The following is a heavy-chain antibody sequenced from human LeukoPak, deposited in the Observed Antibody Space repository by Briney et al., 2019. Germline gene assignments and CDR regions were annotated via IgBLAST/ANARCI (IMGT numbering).Heavy chain of an antibody. CDR2: IWYDGSNK. CDR3: ARGVMYYDSSGYLFDY. D-gene: IGHD3-22*01. V-gene: IGHV3-33*01. CDR1: GFTFSSYG. J-gene: IGHJ4*02. Sequence: PGGSLRLSCAASGFTFSSYGMHWVRQAPGKGLEWVAIIWYDGSNKYYADSVKGRFTISRENSKNTLYLQMNSLRAEDTAVYYCARGVMYYDSSGYLFDYWGQGILVTVSS.